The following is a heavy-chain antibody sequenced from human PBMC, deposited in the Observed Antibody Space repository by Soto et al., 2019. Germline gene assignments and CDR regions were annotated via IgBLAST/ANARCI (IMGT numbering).Heavy chain of an antibody. D-gene: IGHD1-26*01. V-gene: IGHV3-53*01. CDR1: GFTVSSSH. Sequence: PGGSLRLSCTTSGFTVSSSHITWVRQAPGKGLEWVSVIYSGGSSYYAVSVQGRLTISRDNSKNTLYLQMNSLRAEDTAVYYCARDLVGATTEYFQHWGQGTLVTVSS. CDR3: ARDLVGATTEYFQH. J-gene: IGHJ1*01. CDR2: IYSGGSS.